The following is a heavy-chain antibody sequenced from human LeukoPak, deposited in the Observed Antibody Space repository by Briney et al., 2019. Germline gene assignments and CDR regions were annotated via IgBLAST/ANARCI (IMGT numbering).Heavy chain of an antibody. Sequence: PGGSLRLSCAASGFTFSSYSMNWVRQAPGKGLEWVSSISSSSGYIYYADSVKGRFTISRDNAKNSLYLQMNSLRAEDTAVYYCARAGGYYPYYFDYWGQGTLVTVSS. V-gene: IGHV3-21*01. CDR2: ISSSSGYI. J-gene: IGHJ4*02. D-gene: IGHD3-22*01. CDR3: ARAGGYYPYYFDY. CDR1: GFTFSSYS.